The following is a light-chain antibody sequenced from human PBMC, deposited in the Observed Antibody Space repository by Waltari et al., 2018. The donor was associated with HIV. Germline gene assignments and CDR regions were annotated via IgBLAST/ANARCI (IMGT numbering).Light chain of an antibody. Sequence: DIQMTQSPSSVSASVGDRVTITCRASQNIYNWLTWYQQKPGKVPKLLIYATSNLQSGVPSNFSGSGSWTVFTLTISSLQPEDFASYFCQQANSFPWTFGQGTKVEI. CDR1: QNIYNW. CDR2: ATS. V-gene: IGKV1-12*01. CDR3: QQANSFPWT. J-gene: IGKJ1*01.